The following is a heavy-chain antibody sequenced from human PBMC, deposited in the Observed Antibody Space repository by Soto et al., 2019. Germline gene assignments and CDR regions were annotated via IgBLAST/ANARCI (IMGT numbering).Heavy chain of an antibody. D-gene: IGHD2-21*01. CDR3: AKRCGAGGHFDY. Sequence: PGGSLRLSCAASGFTFTSYAMGWVRQAPGKGLEWVSVVSSGGSTYYADSVTGRFTVSRDNSKNTLSLQMNSLRAEDTAVYYCAKRCGAGGHFDYWGQGALVTVSS. J-gene: IGHJ4*02. CDR2: VSSGGST. V-gene: IGHV3-23*01. CDR1: GFTFTSYA.